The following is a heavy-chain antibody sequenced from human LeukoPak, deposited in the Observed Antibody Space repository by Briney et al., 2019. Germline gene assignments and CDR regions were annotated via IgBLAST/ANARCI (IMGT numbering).Heavy chain of an antibody. CDR3: ARSFIAVAGTGEYFDL. CDR1: GYTFTSYG. V-gene: IGHV1-18*04. J-gene: IGHJ2*01. CDR2: ISAYNGNT. Sequence: AAVKVSCKASGYTFTSYGISWVRQAPGQGLEWMGWISAYNGNTNYAQKPQGRVTMTTDTSTSTAYMELRSLRSDDTAVYYSARSFIAVAGTGEYFDLWGRGTLVTVSS. D-gene: IGHD6-19*01.